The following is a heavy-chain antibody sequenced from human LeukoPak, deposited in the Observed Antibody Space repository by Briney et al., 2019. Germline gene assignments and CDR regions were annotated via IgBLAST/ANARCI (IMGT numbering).Heavy chain of an antibody. D-gene: IGHD3-3*01. CDR1: DAFLSSGGYY. V-gene: IGHV4-61*02. CDR3: AREDYNFL. J-gene: IGHJ4*02. CDR2: IYTSGST. Sequence: SETLSLTCTVSDAFLSSGGYYWSWIRQPAGKGLEWLGRIYTSGSTNYNPSLKSRVTISIDTSENQVSLKVSSVTAADTAVYYCAREDYNFLWGQGTLVTVSS.